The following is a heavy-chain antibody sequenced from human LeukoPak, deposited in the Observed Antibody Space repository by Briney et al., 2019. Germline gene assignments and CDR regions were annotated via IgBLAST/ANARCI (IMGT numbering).Heavy chain of an antibody. CDR3: ARESTWVVPAATKRNWFDP. CDR1: GFTFSSYA. CDR2: ISYDGSNK. Sequence: GGSLRLSCAASGFTFSSYAMHWVRQAPGKGLEWVAVISYDGSNKYYADSVKGRFTFSRDNSKNTLYLQMNSLRAEDTAVYYCARESTWVVPAATKRNWFDPWGQGTLVTVSS. D-gene: IGHD2-2*01. J-gene: IGHJ5*02. V-gene: IGHV3-30-3*01.